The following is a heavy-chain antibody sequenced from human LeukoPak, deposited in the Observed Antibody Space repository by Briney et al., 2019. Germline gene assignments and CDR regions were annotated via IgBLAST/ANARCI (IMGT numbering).Heavy chain of an antibody. CDR2: TRNKANSYTT. D-gene: IGHD3-16*01. V-gene: IGHV3-72*01. Sequence: PGGSLRLSCAASGFTFSNHYMDWVRQAPGKGLEWVGRTRNKANSYTTEYAASVKGRFAISRDDSKSSLYLQMNSLKTEDTAVYYCARVVDYDRNYYYYYYMDVWGKGTTVTVSS. CDR1: GFTFSNHY. CDR3: ARVVDYDRNYYYYYYMDV. J-gene: IGHJ6*03.